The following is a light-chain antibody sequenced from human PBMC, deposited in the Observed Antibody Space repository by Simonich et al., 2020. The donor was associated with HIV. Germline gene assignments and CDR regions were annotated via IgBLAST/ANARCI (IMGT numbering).Light chain of an antibody. V-gene: IGKV1-5*03. CDR2: VSS. Sequence: DIQMTQSPSTLSASVGDRVTITCRASQSISTWLAWNQQKPGKAPKLLIYVSSSLESGVSSRFSGSGSGTEFTLTISGLQPDDFATYYCQHRGTFGQGTKVEI. CDR3: QHRGT. CDR1: QSISTW. J-gene: IGKJ1*01.